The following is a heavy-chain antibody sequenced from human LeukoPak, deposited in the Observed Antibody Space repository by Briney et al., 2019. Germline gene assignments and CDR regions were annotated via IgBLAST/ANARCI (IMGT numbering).Heavy chain of an antibody. V-gene: IGHV3-23*01. CDR3: AKDGFLEWLFID. CDR2: ISGSGGST. J-gene: IGHJ4*02. CDR1: GFTFSSYA. Sequence: PGGSLRLSCAASGFTFSSYAMSRVRQAPGKGLEWVSAISGSGGSTYYADSVKGRFTISRDNSKNTLYLQMNSLRAEDTAVYYCAKDGFLEWLFIDWGQGTPVTVSS. D-gene: IGHD3-3*01.